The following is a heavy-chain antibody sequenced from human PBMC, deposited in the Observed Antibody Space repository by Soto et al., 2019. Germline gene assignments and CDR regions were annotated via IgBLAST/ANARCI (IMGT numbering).Heavy chain of an antibody. D-gene: IGHD3-22*01. Sequence: GESLKISCKGSGYSFTSYWISWVRQMPGKGLEWMGRIDPSDSYTNYSPSFQGHVSISADKSISTAYLQMNSLKTEDTAVYYCTTDLYYDETLAPGPDHWGQGTLVTVS. CDR2: IDPSDSYT. V-gene: IGHV5-10-1*01. J-gene: IGHJ5*02. CDR3: TTDLYYDETLAPGPDH. CDR1: GYSFTSYW.